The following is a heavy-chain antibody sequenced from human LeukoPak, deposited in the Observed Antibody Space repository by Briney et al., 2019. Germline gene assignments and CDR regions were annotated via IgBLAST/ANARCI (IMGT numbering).Heavy chain of an antibody. CDR3: EVYSA. Sequence: GRSLRLSCAASGSFTFSNYCANWLRHAPGKGLEWVANINQDGSRIYYVDSVEGRFTISRDNAKNSLYLQMNSLRAGDTAVYYCEVYSAWGQGTLVTVSS. J-gene: IGHJ5*02. V-gene: IGHV3-7*01. CDR2: INQDGSRI. D-gene: IGHD4-11*01. CDR1: GSFTFSNYC.